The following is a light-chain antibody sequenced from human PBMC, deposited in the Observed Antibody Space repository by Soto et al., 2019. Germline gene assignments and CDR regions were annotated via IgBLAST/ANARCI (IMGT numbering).Light chain of an antibody. CDR2: KAS. V-gene: IGKV1-5*03. Sequence: DIQMTQSPSTLSASVGDRVTITCRASQSISSWLAWYQQKPGKAPKLLIYKASSLESGVPSRFSGSGSGTEFTLTISSLQPDDFAPYYCQQYNSSSGTFGQGTKVEIK. CDR1: QSISSW. CDR3: QQYNSSSGT. J-gene: IGKJ1*01.